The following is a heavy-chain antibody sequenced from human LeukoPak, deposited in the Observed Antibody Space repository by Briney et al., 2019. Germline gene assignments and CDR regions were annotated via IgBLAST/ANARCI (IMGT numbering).Heavy chain of an antibody. CDR3: ARVSNWNYYEWYFDY. D-gene: IGHD1-7*01. CDR1: GGTFSSYA. CDR2: IIPILGIA. V-gene: IGHV1-69*04. J-gene: IGHJ4*02. Sequence: SVKVSCKASGGTFSSYAISWVRQAPGQGLEWMGRIIPILGIANYAQKFQGSVTITADKSTSTAYMELSSLRSEDTAVYYCARVSNWNYYEWYFDYWGQGTLVTVSS.